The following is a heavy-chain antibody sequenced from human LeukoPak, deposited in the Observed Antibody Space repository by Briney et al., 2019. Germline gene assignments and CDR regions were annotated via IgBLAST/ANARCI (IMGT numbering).Heavy chain of an antibody. CDR2: ISSSSDYI. Sequence: GGSLRLSCAASGFTFSSYSMNWVRQAPGKGLEWVSSISSSSDYIYYADSVKGRFTISRDNAKNSLYLQMNSLRAEDTALYYCARVEVRGYAFDIWGQGTMVTVSS. D-gene: IGHD3-10*01. J-gene: IGHJ3*02. CDR3: ARVEVRGYAFDI. V-gene: IGHV3-21*01. CDR1: GFTFSSYS.